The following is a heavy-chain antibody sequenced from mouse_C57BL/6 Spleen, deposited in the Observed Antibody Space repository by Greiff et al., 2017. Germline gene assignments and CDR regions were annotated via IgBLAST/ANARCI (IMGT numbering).Heavy chain of an antibody. D-gene: IGHD1-1*01. J-gene: IGHJ3*01. Sequence: QVQLQQSGAELVRPGASVTLSCKASGYTFTDYEMHWVKQTPVHGLEWIGAIDPETGGTAYNQKFKGKAILTADKSSSTAYMELRSLTSEDSAVYYCTRDYGSSDRFAYWGQGTLVTVSA. V-gene: IGHV1-15*01. CDR2: IDPETGGT. CDR3: TRDYGSSDRFAY. CDR1: GYTFTDYE.